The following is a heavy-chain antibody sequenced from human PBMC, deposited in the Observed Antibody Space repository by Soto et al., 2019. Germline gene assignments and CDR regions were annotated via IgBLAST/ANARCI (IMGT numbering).Heavy chain of an antibody. CDR3: ARDGLGYSSSWYFLSHYYGMDV. D-gene: IGHD6-13*01. J-gene: IGHJ6*02. Sequence: PSQTLSLTCAISGDSVSTNSAAWNWIRQSPSRGLEWLGRTYYASKWYNDYALSVKSRIAINPDTSENQISLHLNSVTPEDTAVYYCARDGLGYSSSWYFLSHYYGMDVWGQGTTVTVSS. V-gene: IGHV6-1*01. CDR2: TYYASKWYN. CDR1: GDSVSTNSAA.